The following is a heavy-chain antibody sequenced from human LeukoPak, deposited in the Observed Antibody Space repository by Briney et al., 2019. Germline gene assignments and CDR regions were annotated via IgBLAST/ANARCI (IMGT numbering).Heavy chain of an antibody. CDR1: GYTFTSYD. J-gene: IGHJ4*02. D-gene: IGHD6-13*01. V-gene: IGHV1-8*03. CDR3: ARPIAAARGLY. Sequence: GASVKVSCKASGYTFTSYDINWVRQATGQGLEWMGWMNPNSGNTGYAQKFQGRVTITRNTSISTAYMELSSLRSEDTAVYYCARPIAAARGLYWGQGTLVTVSS. CDR2: MNPNSGNT.